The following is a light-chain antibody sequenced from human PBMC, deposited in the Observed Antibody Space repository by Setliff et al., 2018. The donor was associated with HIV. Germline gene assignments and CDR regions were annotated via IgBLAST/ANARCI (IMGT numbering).Light chain of an antibody. Sequence: QSVLAQPASVSGSPGQSITISCTGTSIGTYNYVSWHQQYPGKAPKLMIYDVNERPSGISRRFSGSKSGNTASLTISGLQAEDEADYYCKTYTGSSPLYVFGTGTKVTVL. CDR2: DVN. V-gene: IGLV2-14*03. J-gene: IGLJ1*01. CDR3: KTYTGSSPLYV. CDR1: SIGTYNY.